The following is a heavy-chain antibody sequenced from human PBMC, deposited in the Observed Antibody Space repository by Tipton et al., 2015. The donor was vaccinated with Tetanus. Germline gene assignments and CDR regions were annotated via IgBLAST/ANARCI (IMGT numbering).Heavy chain of an antibody. D-gene: IGHD2-8*01. CDR1: GFTFNDFY. CDR2: ISPSGGIT. J-gene: IGHJ5*02. Sequence: SLRLSCAGSGFTFNDFYMSWVRQAPGKGPEFVSHISPSGGITYYADSVRGRFTISRDNAKRFLYLQMNSLTADDTAVYYCARDRRHCTDGVCYSFGLSWGQGTRVTVSS. V-gene: IGHV3-11*01. CDR3: ARDRRHCTDGVCYSFGLS.